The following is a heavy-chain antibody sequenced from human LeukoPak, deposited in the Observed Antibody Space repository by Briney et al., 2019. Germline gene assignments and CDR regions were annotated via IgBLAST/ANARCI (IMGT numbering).Heavy chain of an antibody. V-gene: IGHV3-30-3*01. J-gene: IGHJ3*02. CDR2: ISYGGSDK. D-gene: IGHD3-9*01. CDR3: SRHSDSILTGYLPEEAFDI. CDR1: GFPLSSYA. Sequence: GGSLRLSCEASGFPLSSYAMHWARQAPGKGLEWVAVISYGGSDKNYADSVEGRFTISRDNYKNTLYLQMNSLRPEDTAVYFCSRHSDSILTGYLPEEAFDIWGQGTMVTVSS.